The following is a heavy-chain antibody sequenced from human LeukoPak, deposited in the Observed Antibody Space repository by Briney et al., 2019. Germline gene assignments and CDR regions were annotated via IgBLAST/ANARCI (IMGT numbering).Heavy chain of an antibody. CDR2: IYHSGST. D-gene: IGHD1-20*01. J-gene: IGHJ3*02. CDR3: ARYISGSVAFDI. CDR1: GGSIIGHY. Sequence: SETLSLTCSVSGGSIIGHYWSWIRQPPGKGLEWLGYIYHSGSTKYNPSLESRVTISVDTSKNQFSLKVSSVTAADTAMYHRARYISGSVAFDIWGQGTMVTVSS. V-gene: IGHV4-59*08.